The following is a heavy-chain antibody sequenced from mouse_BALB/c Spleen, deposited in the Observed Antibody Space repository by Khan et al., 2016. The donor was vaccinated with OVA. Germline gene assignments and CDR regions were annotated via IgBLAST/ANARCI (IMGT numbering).Heavy chain of an antibody. CDR2: INPKNGVT. Sequence: VQLKESGPEVVKPGATVKISCTTSGNTFTEYTLHWVKQSHGKSLEWIGVINPKNGVTSYNQKFKGKATLTVDKSSSTAYLEFRRLTSEESAVYYCARDAGRYWGQGTSVTVSS. CDR3: ARDAGRY. J-gene: IGHJ4*01. D-gene: IGHD3-3*01. V-gene: IGHV1-18*01. CDR1: GNTFTEYT.